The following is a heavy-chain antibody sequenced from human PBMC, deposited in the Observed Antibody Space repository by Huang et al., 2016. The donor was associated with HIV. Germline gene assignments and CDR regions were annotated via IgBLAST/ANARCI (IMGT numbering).Heavy chain of an antibody. CDR1: GFRFTNYW. CDR2: VFPGDTEN. CDR3: ARQGTPATTMAAFDI. D-gene: IGHD1-26*01. Sequence: EKQLVQSGAEVKKLGESHYISCRFYGFRFTNYWIAWVRLMPGKGLQWMGNVFPGDTENGHNPSVRGPVSMSADKSNNTVYLHYSSLEASDTAIYFCARQGTPATTMAAFDIWGQGTMVTVSS. V-gene: IGHV5-51*01. J-gene: IGHJ3*02.